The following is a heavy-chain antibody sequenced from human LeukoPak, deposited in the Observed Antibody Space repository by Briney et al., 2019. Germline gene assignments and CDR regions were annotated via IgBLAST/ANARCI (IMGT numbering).Heavy chain of an antibody. CDR3: ARDCGRSDGHNWFDP. Sequence: VASVKVSCKASGYTFTGYYMHWVRQAPGQGLEWMGWINPNSGGTNYAQKFQGRVTMTRDTSISTAYMELSRLRSDGTAVYYCARDCGRSDGHNWFDPWGQGTLVTVSS. CDR2: INPNSGGT. V-gene: IGHV1-2*02. D-gene: IGHD3/OR15-3a*01. CDR1: GYTFTGYY. J-gene: IGHJ5*02.